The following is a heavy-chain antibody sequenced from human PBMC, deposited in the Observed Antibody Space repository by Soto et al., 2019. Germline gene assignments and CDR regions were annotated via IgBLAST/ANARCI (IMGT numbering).Heavy chain of an antibody. CDR2: ISSGTNTI. V-gene: IGHV3-48*01. J-gene: IGHJ5*02. CDR3: VGDSSGWYGWFDP. Sequence: GGSLRLSCAASGFTFTSYSMNWVRQAPGKGLEWVSYISSGTNTIYYADSVKGRFTISRDNAKNSLYLQMNSLRAEDTAVYYCVGDSSGWYGWFDPWGQGT. D-gene: IGHD6-19*01. CDR1: GFTFTSYS.